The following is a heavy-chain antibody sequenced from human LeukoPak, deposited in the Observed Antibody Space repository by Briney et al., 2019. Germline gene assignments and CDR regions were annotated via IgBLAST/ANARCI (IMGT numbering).Heavy chain of an antibody. J-gene: IGHJ3*02. CDR1: GFTFSSYG. CDR2: ISYDGSNK. CDR3: ANIRYYYGSGSPPDAFDI. V-gene: IGHV3-30*18. D-gene: IGHD3-10*01. Sequence: AGGSLRLSCAASGFTFSSYGMHWVRQAPGKGLEWVAVISYDGSNKYYADSVKGRFTISRDNSKNTLYLQMNSLRAEDTAVYYCANIRYYYGSGSPPDAFDIWGQGTMVTVSS.